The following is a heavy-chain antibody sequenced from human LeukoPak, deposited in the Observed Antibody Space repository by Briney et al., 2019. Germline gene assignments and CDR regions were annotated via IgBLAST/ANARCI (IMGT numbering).Heavy chain of an antibody. Sequence: ASVKVSCKASGYTFTGYYMHWLRQAPGQGLEWMGWINPNSGGTNYAQKFQGRVTMTRDTSISTAYMELSRLRSDDTAVYYCASEGAAVAGTPGYWGQGTLVTVSS. CDR2: INPNSGGT. V-gene: IGHV1-2*02. CDR1: GYTFTGYY. J-gene: IGHJ4*02. CDR3: ASEGAAVAGTPGY. D-gene: IGHD6-19*01.